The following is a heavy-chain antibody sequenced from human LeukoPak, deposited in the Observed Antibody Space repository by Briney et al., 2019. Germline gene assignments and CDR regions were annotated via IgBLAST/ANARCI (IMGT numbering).Heavy chain of an antibody. Sequence: SETLSLTCTVSGGSISSGGYYWSWIRQHPGKGLEWIGYIYNSGSTFYNPSLKSRVTISADTSKNQFSLQLNSVTPEDTAVYYCAREGIAVAGTNAFDIWGQGTMVTVSS. CDR3: AREGIAVAGTNAFDI. D-gene: IGHD6-19*01. CDR1: GGSISSGGYY. CDR2: IYNSGST. J-gene: IGHJ3*02. V-gene: IGHV4-31*03.